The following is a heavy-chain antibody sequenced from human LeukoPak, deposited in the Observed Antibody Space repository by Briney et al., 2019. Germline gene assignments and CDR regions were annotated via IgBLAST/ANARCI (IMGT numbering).Heavy chain of an antibody. J-gene: IGHJ6*02. V-gene: IGHV4-59*01. D-gene: IGHD6-19*01. Sequence: SETLSLTCTVSGGSISSYYWSWIRQPPGKGLEWIGYIYYSGGTNYNPSLKSRVTISVDTSKNQFSLKLSSVTAADTAVYYCARDLPWYSSGWPTYYGMDVWGQGTTVTVSS. CDR2: IYYSGGT. CDR3: ARDLPWYSSGWPTYYGMDV. CDR1: GGSISSYY.